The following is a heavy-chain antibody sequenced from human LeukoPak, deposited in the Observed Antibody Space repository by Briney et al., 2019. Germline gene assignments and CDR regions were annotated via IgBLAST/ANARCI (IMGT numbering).Heavy chain of an antibody. CDR3: ARAGGYGDLDY. CDR1: GVSISSGDYY. J-gene: IGHJ4*02. Sequence: PSQTLSLTCTASGVSISSGDYYWSWIRQPPGKGLEWIGYIYYSGSTYYNPSLKSRVTISVDTSKNQFSLKLSSVTAADTAVYYCARAGGYGDLDYWGQGTLVTVSS. V-gene: IGHV4-30-4*01. CDR2: IYYSGST. D-gene: IGHD4-17*01.